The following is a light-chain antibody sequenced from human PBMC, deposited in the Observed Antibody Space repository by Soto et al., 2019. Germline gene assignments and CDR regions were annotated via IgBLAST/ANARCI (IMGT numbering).Light chain of an antibody. V-gene: IGKV1-39*01. CDR2: ATA. Sequence: DIQRTQFPSSLSASVGDRVIITCRARQSISSYLNWYQQKPGEAPKLLIYATASLQSGVPSRYSGSGSGTDFTLTISTLQPEDYATYYYQQPYKSPRTCGRANKVEFK. CDR1: QSISSY. CDR3: QQPYKSPRT. J-gene: IGKJ4*02.